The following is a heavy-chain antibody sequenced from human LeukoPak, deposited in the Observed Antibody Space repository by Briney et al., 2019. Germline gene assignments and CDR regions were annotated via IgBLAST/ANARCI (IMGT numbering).Heavy chain of an antibody. CDR2: INPRGGST. CDR1: GYTFTSYY. D-gene: IGHD5-24*01. Sequence: ASVKVSCKASGYTFTSYYIHWVRQAPGQWLEWMGIINPRGGSTSYTQKFQGRVTMTRDTSTSTVYMELSSVRSEDTAVYYCAMGLFKDGYNSGVFVYWGQGTLVTVSS. CDR3: AMGLFKDGYNSGVFVY. J-gene: IGHJ4*02. V-gene: IGHV1-46*01.